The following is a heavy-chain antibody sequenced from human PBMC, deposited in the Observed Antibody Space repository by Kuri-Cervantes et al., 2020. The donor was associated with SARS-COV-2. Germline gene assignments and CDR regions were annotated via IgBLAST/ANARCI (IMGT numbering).Heavy chain of an antibody. D-gene: IGHD3-3*01. CDR2: IYYSGSN. CDR1: GGSVSSGSYY. CDR3: ARTQSGTLFGVVATFDS. J-gene: IGHJ4*02. Sequence: SETLSLTCTVSGGSVSSGSYYWSWMRQPPGKGLEWIGYIYYSGSNKYNPSLKSRVTISVDTSKNQFSLKFTSVTAADTAVYYCARTQSGTLFGVVATFDSWGQGILVTVSS. V-gene: IGHV4-61*01.